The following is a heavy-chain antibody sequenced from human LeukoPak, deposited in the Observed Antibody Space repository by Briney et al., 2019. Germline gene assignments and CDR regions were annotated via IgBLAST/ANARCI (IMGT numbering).Heavy chain of an antibody. J-gene: IGHJ4*02. V-gene: IGHV1-2*02. D-gene: IGHD2-2*01. CDR1: GYTFTGYY. CDR3: ATATSDIVVVPAVQLFDY. CDR2: INPNSGGT. Sequence: SVKVSCKASGYTFTGYYMHWVRQAPGQGLEWMGWINPNSGGTNYAQKFQGRVTMTRDTSISTAYMELSRLRSDDTAVYYCATATSDIVVVPAVQLFDYWGQGTLVTVSS.